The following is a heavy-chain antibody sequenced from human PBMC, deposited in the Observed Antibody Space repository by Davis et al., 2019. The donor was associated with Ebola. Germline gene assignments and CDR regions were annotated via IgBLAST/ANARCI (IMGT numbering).Heavy chain of an antibody. CDR2: TYYRSKWYN. D-gene: IGHD3-22*01. V-gene: IGHV6-1*01. J-gene: IGHJ3*02. CDR1: GDSVSSNSAA. Sequence: SETLSLTCAISGDSVSSNSAAWNWIRQSPSRGLEWLGRTYYRSKWYNDYAVSVKSRITINPDTSKNQFSLQLNSVTAADTAVYYCASPNSSGYLAFDIWGQGTMVTVSS. CDR3: ASPNSSGYLAFDI.